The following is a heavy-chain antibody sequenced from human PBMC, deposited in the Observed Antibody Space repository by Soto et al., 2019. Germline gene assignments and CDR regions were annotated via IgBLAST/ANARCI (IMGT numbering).Heavy chain of an antibody. CDR3: ARGGDGYKYRYFDY. J-gene: IGHJ4*02. Sequence: SETLSLTCTVSGGSISIYYWSWIRQPPGKGLEWIGYIYYSGSTNYNPSLKSRVTISVDTSKNQFSLKLSSVTAADTAVYYCARGGDGYKYRYFDYWGQGSRVTVS. CDR1: GGSISIYY. V-gene: IGHV4-59*01. D-gene: IGHD5-18*01. CDR2: IYYSGST.